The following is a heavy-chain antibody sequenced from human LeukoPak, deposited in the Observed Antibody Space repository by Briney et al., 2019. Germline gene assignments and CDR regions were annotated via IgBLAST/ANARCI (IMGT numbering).Heavy chain of an antibody. V-gene: IGHV3-30*18. D-gene: IGHD6-13*01. Sequence: GRSLRLSCAASGFTFDDYAMHWVRQAPGKGLEWVAAISNDGRKKSHADSVKGRFTISRDNSKDTLYVQMNSLRTEDTAVYYCAKGHSSSWYYFGYWAREPWSPSPQ. J-gene: IGHJ4*02. CDR3: AKGHSSSWYYFGY. CDR2: ISNDGRKK. CDR1: GFTFDDYA.